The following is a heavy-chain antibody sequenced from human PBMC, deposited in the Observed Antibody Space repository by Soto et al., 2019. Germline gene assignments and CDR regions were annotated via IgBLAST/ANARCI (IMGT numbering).Heavy chain of an antibody. D-gene: IGHD3-10*01. Sequence: PGGSLRLSCTASGFTFGDYAMGWFRQAPGTGLEWVGFIRSKAYGGTTKYAASVKGRFTISRDDSKSIAYLQMNSLKTEDTAVYYCTRASITMVRGVIRNWYYFDYWGQGTLVTVSS. CDR1: GFTFGDYA. CDR3: TRASITMVRGVIRNWYYFDY. V-gene: IGHV3-49*03. J-gene: IGHJ4*02. CDR2: IRSKAYGGTT.